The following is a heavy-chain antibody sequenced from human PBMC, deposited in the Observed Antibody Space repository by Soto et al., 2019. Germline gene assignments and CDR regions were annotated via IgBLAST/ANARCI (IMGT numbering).Heavy chain of an antibody. CDR3: ARDTLRYFDWSGRGYFDY. D-gene: IGHD3-9*01. J-gene: IGHJ4*02. V-gene: IGHV4-39*02. CDR2: IYYSGST. Sequence: SDTLSLTCTVSGGSISSSSYYWGWIRQPPGKGLEWIGSIYYSGSTYYNPSLKSRVTISVDTSKNQFSLKLSSVTAADTAVYYCARDTLRYFDWSGRGYFDYWGQGTLVTVSS. CDR1: GGSISSSSYY.